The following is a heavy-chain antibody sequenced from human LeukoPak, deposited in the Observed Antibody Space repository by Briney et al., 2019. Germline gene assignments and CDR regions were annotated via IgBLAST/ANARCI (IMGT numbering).Heavy chain of an antibody. V-gene: IGHV3-23*01. CDR2: ISGDGGNT. CDR1: GYVYYIQA. Sequence: PGGSLRLSCTASGYVYYIQAMRGLRQAPGKRLEWVSHISGDGGNTYYADSLKGRFIVSRDNAKNTLFLQMNSPRVEDTAVYYCAKYLFYDRSVFLANWGQGTLVIVSS. D-gene: IGHD3-22*01. CDR3: AKYLFYDRSVFLAN. J-gene: IGHJ1*01.